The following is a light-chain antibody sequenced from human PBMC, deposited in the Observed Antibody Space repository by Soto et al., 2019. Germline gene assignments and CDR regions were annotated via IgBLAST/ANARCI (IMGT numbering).Light chain of an antibody. Sequence: EIVLTQSPGTLSLSPGERATLSCRASQSVRNNFLAWYQQKPGQAPRLLIYGASNRATGVPDRFSGGGSGTDFTLTIRRLEPEDFAVYYCQHCGSPPRTFGQGTKVEFK. J-gene: IGKJ1*01. V-gene: IGKV3-20*01. CDR1: QSVRNNF. CDR3: QHCGSPPRT. CDR2: GAS.